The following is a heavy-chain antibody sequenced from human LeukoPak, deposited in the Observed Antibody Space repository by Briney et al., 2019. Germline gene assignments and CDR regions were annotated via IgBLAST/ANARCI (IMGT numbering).Heavy chain of an antibody. J-gene: IGHJ3*02. CDR2: IPYDGSNK. Sequence: SGGSLRLSCAASGFTFSSYGMHWVRQAPGKGLEWVAVIPYDGSNKYYADSVKGRFTISRDNSKNTLYLQMNSLRAEDTAVYYCAKVSHSISTDAFDIWGQGTMVTVSS. D-gene: IGHD6-6*01. V-gene: IGHV3-30*02. CDR1: GFTFSSYG. CDR3: AKVSHSISTDAFDI.